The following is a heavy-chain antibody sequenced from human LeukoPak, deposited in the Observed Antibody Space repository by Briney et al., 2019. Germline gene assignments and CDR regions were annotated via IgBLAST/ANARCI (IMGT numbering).Heavy chain of an antibody. D-gene: IGHD6-19*01. CDR3: AKDPLAYNSGWYYFDY. V-gene: IGHV3-30*02. Sequence: GGSLRLSCAASGFTFSSYWMSWVRQAPGKGLEWVAFIRYDGTNNYYVDSVKGRFTISRDDSKNTLYLQMNSLRTEDTAVYYCAKDPLAYNSGWYYFDYWGQGTLVTVFS. CDR1: GFTFSSYW. CDR2: IRYDGTNN. J-gene: IGHJ4*02.